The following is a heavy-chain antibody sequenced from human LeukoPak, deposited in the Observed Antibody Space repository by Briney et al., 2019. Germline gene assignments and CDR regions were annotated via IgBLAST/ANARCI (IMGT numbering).Heavy chain of an antibody. V-gene: IGHV1-58*02. CDR1: GLTITTSA. J-gene: IGHJ3*02. D-gene: IGHD1-1*01. Sequence: SVKVSCKASGLTITTSAIQWVQQARGQRLEWIGWIVVGSGKTNYAQKFQERVTITRDMSTSTAYMELRSLRSDDTAVCYCARVWTDDAFDIWGQGTMVTVSS. CDR2: IVVGSGKT. CDR3: ARVWTDDAFDI.